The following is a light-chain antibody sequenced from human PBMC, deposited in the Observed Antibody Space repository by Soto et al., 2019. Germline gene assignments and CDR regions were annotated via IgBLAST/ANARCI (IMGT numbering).Light chain of an antibody. CDR3: QQSYSTPVFT. Sequence: DIQMTQSPSSLSASVGDRVTITCRASQSMSSYLNWYQQKPGKAPKLLIYAASSLQSGVPSRFSGSGSGTDFPLTISSLQPEDFATYYGQQSYSTPVFTFGPGTKVDIK. J-gene: IGKJ3*01. CDR2: AAS. V-gene: IGKV1-39*01. CDR1: QSMSSY.